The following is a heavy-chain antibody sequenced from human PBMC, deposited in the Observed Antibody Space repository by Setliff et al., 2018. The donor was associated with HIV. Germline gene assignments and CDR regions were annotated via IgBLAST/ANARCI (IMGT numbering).Heavy chain of an antibody. CDR3: ARRSIVGSTRGYYYYALDV. D-gene: IGHD1-26*01. Sequence: SETLSLTCTVSGGSVSDTSYYWGWIRQPPGKGLEWLANVYYSGGTYYNPSLNSRVTISVDTSRNQFSLKLTSVTAADTAVYYCARRSIVGSTRGYYYYALDVWGQGTTVTVSS. CDR1: GGSVSDTSYY. J-gene: IGHJ6*02. CDR2: VYYSGGT. V-gene: IGHV4-39*01.